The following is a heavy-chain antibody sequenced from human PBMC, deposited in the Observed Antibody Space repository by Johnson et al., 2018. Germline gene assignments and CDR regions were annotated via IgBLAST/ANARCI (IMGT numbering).Heavy chain of an antibody. CDR2: IKQDESEK. D-gene: IGHD3-22*01. J-gene: IGHJ1*01. Sequence: VQLLESGGGLVQPGGSLRLSCVASGFTFSNYWMSWVRQAPGKGMEGVANIKQDESEKYYVDSVKGRFTISRDNAKNSLFLQMHSLRAEDRAVYYCASRYYDPSGFFAYFQHWGQGTLVTVSS. CDR1: GFTFSNYW. V-gene: IGHV3-7*01. CDR3: ASRYYDPSGFFAYFQH.